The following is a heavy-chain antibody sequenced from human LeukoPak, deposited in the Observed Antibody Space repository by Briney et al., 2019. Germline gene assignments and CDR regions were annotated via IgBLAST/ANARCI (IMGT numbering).Heavy chain of an antibody. CDR2: IYHSGST. CDR3: ARDGKRWGATASIPD. Sequence: PSETLSLTCTVSGYSISSGYYWGWIRQPPGKGLEWIGSIYHSGSTYYNPSLKSRVTISVDTSKNQFSLKLSSVTAADTAVYYCARDGKRWGATASIPDWGQGTLVTVSS. CDR1: GYSISSGYY. V-gene: IGHV4-38-2*02. J-gene: IGHJ4*02. D-gene: IGHD1-26*01.